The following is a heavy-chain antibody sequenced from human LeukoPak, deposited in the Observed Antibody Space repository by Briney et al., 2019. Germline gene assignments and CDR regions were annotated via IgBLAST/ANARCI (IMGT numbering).Heavy chain of an antibody. CDR2: IYYSGST. D-gene: IGHD4-17*01. CDR3: ATSPTETTYYFDY. J-gene: IGHJ4*02. Sequence: SETLSLTCTVSGGSISSGDYYWSWIRQPPGKGLEWIGYIYYSGSTYYNPSLKSRVTISVDTSKNQFSLKLSSVTAADTAVYYCATSPTETTYYFDYWGQGTLVTVSS. CDR1: GGSISSGDYY. V-gene: IGHV4-30-4*01.